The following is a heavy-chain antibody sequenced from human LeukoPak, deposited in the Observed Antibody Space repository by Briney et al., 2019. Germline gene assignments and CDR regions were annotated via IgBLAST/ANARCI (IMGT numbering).Heavy chain of an antibody. V-gene: IGHV3-7*01. CDR2: INHDGSDK. J-gene: IGHJ4*02. D-gene: IGHD6-19*01. CDR3: ASGGGWVFNN. CDR1: GFPFSSHW. Sequence: PGGSLRLSCAASGFPFSSHWLSWFRQSPGKGLEWVAHINHDGSDKYYVDSVKGRFTISRDNARNSQYLQMNSLRAEDTAVYYCASGGGWVFNNWGQGTLVTVSS.